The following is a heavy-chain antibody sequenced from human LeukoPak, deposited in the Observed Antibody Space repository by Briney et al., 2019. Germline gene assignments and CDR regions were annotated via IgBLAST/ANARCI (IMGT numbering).Heavy chain of an antibody. CDR2: INHSGST. CDR1: GGSISSSSYY. Sequence: PSETLSLTCTVSGGSISSSSYYWSWIRQPPGKGLEWIGEINHSGSTNYNPSLKSRVTISVDTSKNQFSLKLSSVTAADTAVYYCARGGKTYYYGSGSYYNVVYFDYWGQGTLVTVSS. CDR3: ARGGKTYYYGSGSYYNVVYFDY. V-gene: IGHV4-39*07. D-gene: IGHD3-10*01. J-gene: IGHJ4*02.